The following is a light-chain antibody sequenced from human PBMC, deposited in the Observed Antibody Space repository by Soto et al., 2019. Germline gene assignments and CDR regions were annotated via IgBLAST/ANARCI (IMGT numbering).Light chain of an antibody. CDR1: QSVRRY. CDR2: DTS. J-gene: IGKJ5*01. CDR3: QQRYNWPPIT. Sequence: VLTQSPATLSLSPGERATLSCRASQSVRRYLAWFQQKPGQAPRLLIYDTSNRATGIPARFSGSGSETDFTLTISSLEPEDFAIYYCQQRYNWPPITFGQGTRLEIK. V-gene: IGKV3-11*01.